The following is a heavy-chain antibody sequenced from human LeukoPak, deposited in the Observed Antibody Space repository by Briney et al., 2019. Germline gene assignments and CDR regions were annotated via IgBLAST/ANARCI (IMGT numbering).Heavy chain of an antibody. CDR3: ARDQTTYLTTTEYKWFDP. CDR1: GFTFSSYA. CDR2: ISDNGGTT. V-gene: IGHV3-23*01. J-gene: IGHJ5*02. Sequence: PGASLRLSCAASGFTFSSYAMSWVRQAPGKGLEWVSAISDNGGTTYYADSVKGRFTISRGNAKNSLYLQMNSLRAEDTAVYYCARDQTTYLTTTEYKWFDPWGQGTLVTVSS. D-gene: IGHD1-1*01.